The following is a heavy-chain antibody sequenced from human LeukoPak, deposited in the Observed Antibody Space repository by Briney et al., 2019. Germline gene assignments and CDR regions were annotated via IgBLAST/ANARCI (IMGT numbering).Heavy chain of an antibody. Sequence: GGSLRLSCAASGFTFSSYSMNWVRQAPGKGLEWVSSISSSSSSYIYYADSVKGRFTISRDNAKNSLYLQMNSLRAEDTAVYYCARTSYYDSSGYEEYYFDYWGQGTLVTVSS. J-gene: IGHJ4*02. D-gene: IGHD3-22*01. CDR1: GFTFSSYS. CDR2: ISSSSSSYI. V-gene: IGHV3-21*01. CDR3: ARTSYYDSSGYEEYYFDY.